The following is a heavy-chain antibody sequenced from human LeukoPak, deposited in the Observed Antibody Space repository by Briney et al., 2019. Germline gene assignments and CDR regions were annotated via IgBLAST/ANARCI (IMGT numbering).Heavy chain of an antibody. J-gene: IGHJ4*02. CDR2: IYTSGTT. Sequence: SETLSLTCSVSGDSINRGNFYWSWIRQPAGKGLEWIGRIYTSGTTHYNPSLKSRVTMSVDTSKNQFSLKLSSVTAADTAVYYCARLSTVTTSFDYWGQGTLVTVSS. CDR3: ARLSTVTTSFDY. V-gene: IGHV4-4*07. D-gene: IGHD4-17*01. CDR1: GDSINRGNFY.